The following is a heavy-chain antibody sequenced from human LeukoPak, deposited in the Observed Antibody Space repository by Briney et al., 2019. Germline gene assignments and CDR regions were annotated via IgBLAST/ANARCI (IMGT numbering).Heavy chain of an antibody. J-gene: IGHJ4*02. V-gene: IGHV3-74*01. Sequence: GRSPRLSCAASGFTFSSYWMHWVRQAPGKGLVWVSRIKSDGSSTSYADSVKGRFTISRDNAKNTLYLQMNSLRAEDTAVYYCASRSGGYSYGPEFDYWGQGTLVTVSS. CDR1: GFTFSSYW. CDR2: IKSDGSST. D-gene: IGHD5-18*01. CDR3: ASRSGGYSYGPEFDY.